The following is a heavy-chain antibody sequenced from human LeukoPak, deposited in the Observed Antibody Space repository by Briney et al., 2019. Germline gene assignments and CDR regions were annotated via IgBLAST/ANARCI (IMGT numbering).Heavy chain of an antibody. V-gene: IGHV4-4*02. D-gene: IGHD6-13*01. CDR1: GGSISSSNW. J-gene: IGHJ4*02. CDR2: IYLSGST. CDR3: ASGTVLHDSNWYYFVS. Sequence: PSETLSLTCAVSGGSISSSNWWSWVRQPPGKGLEWIGEIYLSGSTNYNPSLKSRVTISEDKSKNQFSLKLSSVTAADTAVYYCASGTVLHDSNWYYFVSWGQGTLVTVSS.